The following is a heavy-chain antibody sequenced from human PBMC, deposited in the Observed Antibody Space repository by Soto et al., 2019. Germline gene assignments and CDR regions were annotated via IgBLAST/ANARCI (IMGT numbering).Heavy chain of an antibody. CDR1: GFTFSSYA. D-gene: IGHD2-15*01. J-gene: IGHJ4*02. CDR3: AKALGAPYSAFDY. CDR2: ISGSGGST. V-gene: IGHV3-23*01. Sequence: PGGSLRLSCAASGFTFSSYAMSWVRQAPGKGLEWVSAISGSGGSTYYADSVKGRFTISRGNSKNTLYLQMNSLRAEDTAVYYCAKALGAPYSAFDYWGQGTLVTVSS.